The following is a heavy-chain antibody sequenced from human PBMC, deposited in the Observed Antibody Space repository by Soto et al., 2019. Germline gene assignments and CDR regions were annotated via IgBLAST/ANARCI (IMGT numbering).Heavy chain of an antibody. Sequence: EVQMLESGGDLIQPGGSLRLSCAASECPSRTYDMSWVRQAPGKGLEWVSAISNWGHATYYADSVRGRFTISKDDSKNTLYLQMTSLKAEDTAVYYCAKVTWSGERCWGRGTLVTVSS. CDR1: ECPSRTYD. D-gene: IGHD3-10*01. V-gene: IGHV3-23*01. CDR2: ISNWGHAT. J-gene: IGHJ4*02. CDR3: AKVTWSGERC.